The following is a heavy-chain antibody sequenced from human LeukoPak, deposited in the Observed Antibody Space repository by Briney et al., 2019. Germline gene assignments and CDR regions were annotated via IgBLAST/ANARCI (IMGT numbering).Heavy chain of an antibody. CDR3: ARGTPPSYSSSWYNWFDP. V-gene: IGHV4-39*07. Sequence: PSETLSLTCTVSGGSISSSSYYWGWIRQPPGKGLEWIGEINHSGSTNYNPSLKSRVTISVDTSKSQFSLKLSSVTAADTAVYYCARGTPPSYSSSWYNWFDPWGQGTLVTVSS. J-gene: IGHJ5*02. D-gene: IGHD6-13*01. CDR2: INHSGST. CDR1: GGSISSSSYY.